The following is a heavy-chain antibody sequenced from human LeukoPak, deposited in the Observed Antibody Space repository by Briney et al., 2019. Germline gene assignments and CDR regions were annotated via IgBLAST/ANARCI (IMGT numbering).Heavy chain of an antibody. Sequence: PGGSLRLSCAASGFTFSSYAMHWVRQAPGKGLEWVAVISYDGSNKYYADSVKGRFTTSRDNSKNTLYLQMNSLRAEDTAVYYCARDQKLGLYYYYYYGMDVWGQGTTVTVSS. CDR2: ISYDGSNK. J-gene: IGHJ6*02. V-gene: IGHV3-30-3*01. CDR3: ARDQKLGLYYYYYYGMDV. CDR1: GFTFSSYA. D-gene: IGHD4/OR15-4a*01.